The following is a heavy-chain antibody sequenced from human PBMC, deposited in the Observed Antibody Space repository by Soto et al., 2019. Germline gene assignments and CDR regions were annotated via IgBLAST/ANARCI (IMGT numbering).Heavy chain of an antibody. CDR1: GYTLTELS. V-gene: IGHV1-24*01. CDR3: ATRIGFVVFDF. Sequence: GASMKVSCKVSGYTLTELSMHWVRQAPGKGLEWMGGFDPEDGETIYAQKFQGRVTMTEDTSTDTAYMELSSLRSEDTVVYYCATRIGFVVFDFWGKGTLVTVSS. D-gene: IGHD3-16*01. J-gene: IGHJ4*02. CDR2: FDPEDGET.